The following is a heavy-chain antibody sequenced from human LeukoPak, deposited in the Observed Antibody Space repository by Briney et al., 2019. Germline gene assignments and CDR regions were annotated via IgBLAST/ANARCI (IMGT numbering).Heavy chain of an antibody. V-gene: IGHV4-38-2*02. Sequence: SETLSLTCTVSGYSISSGYYWGWIRQPPGKGLEWIGSIYHSGSTNYNPSLKSRVTISVDTSKNQFSLKLSSVAAADTAVYYCARVLAYCSGGSCYGAFDIWGQGTMVTVSS. J-gene: IGHJ3*02. CDR2: IYHSGST. CDR1: GYSISSGYY. D-gene: IGHD2-15*01. CDR3: ARVLAYCSGGSCYGAFDI.